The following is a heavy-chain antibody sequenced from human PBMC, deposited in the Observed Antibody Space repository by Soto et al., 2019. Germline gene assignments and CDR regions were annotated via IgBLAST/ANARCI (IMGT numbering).Heavy chain of an antibody. CDR3: AKEQRDSSSGYPGNSYYYGMDV. J-gene: IGHJ6*02. Sequence: QVQLVESGGGVVQPGRFLTLSCAASGFTFSSYGMHWVRQAPGQGLERVAVISYDGRNKYYADSVKCRFTISRNNSKNSLYQRMISLRSEDTDVYYCAKEQRDSSSGYPGNSYYYGMDVWGQGTTFTVSS. CDR2: ISYDGRNK. CDR1: GFTFSSYG. D-gene: IGHD6-25*01. V-gene: IGHV3-30*18.